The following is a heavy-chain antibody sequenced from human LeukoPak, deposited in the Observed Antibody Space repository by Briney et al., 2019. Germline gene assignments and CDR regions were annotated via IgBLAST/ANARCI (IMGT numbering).Heavy chain of an antibody. CDR2: ISGSGGST. CDR3: AKRAVLRGPTTGEFYFDY. J-gene: IGHJ4*02. Sequence: GGSLRLSCAASGFTFSSYAMSWVRQAPGKGLEWVSAISGSGGSTYYADSVKDRFTISRDNSKNTLYLQMNSPRAEDTAVYYCAKRAVLRGPTTGEFYFDYWGQGTLVTVSS. V-gene: IGHV3-23*01. CDR1: GFTFSSYA. D-gene: IGHD3-16*01.